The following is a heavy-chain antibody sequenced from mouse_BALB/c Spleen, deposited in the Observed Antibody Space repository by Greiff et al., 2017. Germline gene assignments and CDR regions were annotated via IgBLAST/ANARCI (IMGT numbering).Heavy chain of an antibody. J-gene: IGHJ2*01. Sequence: EVQGVESGGGLVKPGGSLKLSCAASGFTFSSYAMSWVRQTPEKRLEWVASISSGGITYYPDSVKGRFTISRDNARNILYLQMSSLRSEDTAMYYCARGGGLRRSYFDYWGQGTTLTVSS. V-gene: IGHV5-6-5*01. CDR3: ARGGGLRRSYFDY. CDR2: ISSGGIT. D-gene: IGHD2-2*01. CDR1: GFTFSSYA.